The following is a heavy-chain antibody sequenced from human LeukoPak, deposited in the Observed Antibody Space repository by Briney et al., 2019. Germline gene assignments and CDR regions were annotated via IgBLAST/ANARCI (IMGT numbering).Heavy chain of an antibody. CDR2: IYYSGST. D-gene: IGHD3-22*01. Sequence: SETLSLTCTVSGGSISSYYWSWIRQPPGKGLEWIGYIYYSGSTNYNPSLKSRVTISVDTSKNQFSLKLSSATAADTAVYYCARDTYYYDSSGLRGGSDAFDIWGQGTMVTVSS. CDR3: ARDTYYYDSSGLRGGSDAFDI. CDR1: GGSISSYY. V-gene: IGHV4-59*01. J-gene: IGHJ3*02.